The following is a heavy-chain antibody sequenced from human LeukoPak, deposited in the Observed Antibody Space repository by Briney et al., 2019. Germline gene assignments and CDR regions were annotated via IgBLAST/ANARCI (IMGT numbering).Heavy chain of an antibody. V-gene: IGHV4-61*02. CDR1: GGSISSGSYY. D-gene: IGHD3-10*01. J-gene: IGHJ4*02. CDR3: ARGRLVKTVIRGVFRY. CDR2: IYTSGTT. Sequence: PSETLSLTCTVSGGSISSGSYYWSWIRQPAGKGLEWIGRIYTSGTTNYNPSLKSRVTISIDTSKNQFSLKLSSVTAADTAVYYCARGRLVKTVIRGVFRYWDQGALVTVSS.